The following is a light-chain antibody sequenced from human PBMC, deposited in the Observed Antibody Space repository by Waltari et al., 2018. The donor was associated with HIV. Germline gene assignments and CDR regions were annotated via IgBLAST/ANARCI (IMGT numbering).Light chain of an antibody. Sequence: QSALTQPASVSGSPGQSITISCPRTSSDVATYKLVSWYQQHLGKAPKLMIYEVSKRPSGVSDRFYGSKSGDTASLTISGLQAEDEADYYCCSYVSNVIYGGGTKLTVL. CDR2: EVS. CDR3: CSYVSNVI. J-gene: IGLJ2*01. CDR1: SSDVATYKL. V-gene: IGLV2-23*02.